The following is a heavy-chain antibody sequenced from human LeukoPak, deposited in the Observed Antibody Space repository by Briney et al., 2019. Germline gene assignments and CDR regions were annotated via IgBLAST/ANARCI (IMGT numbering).Heavy chain of an antibody. D-gene: IGHD4-23*01. CDR1: GGSTSSYY. V-gene: IGHV4-59*12. Sequence: KSSETLSLTCTVSGGSTSSYYWSWIRQPPGKGLEWIGYIYYSGSTNYNPSLKSRVTISVDTSKNQFSLKLSSVTAADTAVYYCARGPLTTVVNEHLFDYWGQGTLVTVSS. CDR2: IYYSGST. J-gene: IGHJ4*02. CDR3: ARGPLTTVVNEHLFDY.